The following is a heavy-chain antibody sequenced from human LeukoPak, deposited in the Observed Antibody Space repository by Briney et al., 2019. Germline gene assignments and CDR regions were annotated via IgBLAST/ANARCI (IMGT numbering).Heavy chain of an antibody. CDR1: GFTFSSYA. CDR2: ISYDGSNK. V-gene: IGHV3-30-3*01. Sequence: PGGSLRLSCAASGFTFSSYAMHWVRQAPGKGLEWVAVISYDGSNKYYADSVKGRFTISRDNAKNSLYLQMNSLRAEDTAVYYCARDRTMIVAEFDYWGQGTLVTVSS. D-gene: IGHD3-22*01. J-gene: IGHJ4*02. CDR3: ARDRTMIVAEFDY.